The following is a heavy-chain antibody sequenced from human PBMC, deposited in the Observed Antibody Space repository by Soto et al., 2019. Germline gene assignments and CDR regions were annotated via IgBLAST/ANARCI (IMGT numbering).Heavy chain of an antibody. Sequence: ESLKISCKGSGYSFAGYWITWVRQKPGKGLEWVGRIDPSDSQTYYSPSFRGHVTISVTKSITTVFLQWSSLRASDTAMYYCARQIYDSDTGPNFQYYFDSWGQGTPVTVSS. V-gene: IGHV5-10-1*01. CDR2: IDPSDSQT. D-gene: IGHD3-22*01. J-gene: IGHJ4*02. CDR3: ARQIYDSDTGPNFQYYFDS. CDR1: GYSFAGYW.